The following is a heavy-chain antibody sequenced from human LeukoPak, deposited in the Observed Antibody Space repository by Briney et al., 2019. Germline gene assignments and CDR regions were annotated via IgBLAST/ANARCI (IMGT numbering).Heavy chain of an antibody. J-gene: IGHJ4*02. D-gene: IGHD2-2*01. CDR1: GGSISGYY. V-gene: IGHV4-59*01. CDR3: ARGSLSYQLPYYFDY. Sequence: PSETLSLTCTVSGGSISGYYWSWIRQPPGKGLEWIGYIYYSGSTNYNPSLKSRVTISVDTSKNQFSLKLSSVTAADTAVYYCARGSLSYQLPYYFDYWGQGTLVTVSS. CDR2: IYYSGST.